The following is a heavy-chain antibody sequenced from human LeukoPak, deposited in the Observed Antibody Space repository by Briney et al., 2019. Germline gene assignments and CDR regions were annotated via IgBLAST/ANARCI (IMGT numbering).Heavy chain of an antibody. D-gene: IGHD2-2*01. CDR1: GFTFSSYG. V-gene: IGHV3-30*02. J-gene: IGHJ6*03. CDR2: IRYDGSNK. CDR3: AKDSHCSSTSCYDYYYYYMDV. Sequence: GGSLRLSCAASGFTFSSYGMHWVGQAPGKGLEWVAFIRYDGSNKYYADSVKGRFTISRDNSKNTLYLQMNSLRAEDTAVYYCAKDSHCSSTSCYDYYYYYMDVWGKGTTVTVSS.